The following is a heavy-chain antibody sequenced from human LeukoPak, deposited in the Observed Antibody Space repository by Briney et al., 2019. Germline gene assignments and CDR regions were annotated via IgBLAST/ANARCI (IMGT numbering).Heavy chain of an antibody. CDR2: ISYDGSNK. J-gene: IGHJ4*02. Sequence: PGRSLRLSCAASGLTFSSYGMHWVRQAPGKGLEWVAVISYDGSNKYYADSVKGRFTISRDNSKNTLYLQMNSLRAEDTAVYYCAKEFGYWSGGSCPSGGQLWLPPFDYWGQGTLVAVSS. D-gene: IGHD2-15*01. CDR3: AKEFGYWSGGSCPSGGQLWLPPFDY. CDR1: GLTFSSYG. V-gene: IGHV3-30*18.